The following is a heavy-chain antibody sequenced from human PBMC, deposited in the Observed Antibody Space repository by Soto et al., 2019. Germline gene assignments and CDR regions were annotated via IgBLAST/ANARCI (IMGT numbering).Heavy chain of an antibody. CDR3: AASILYYGMDV. J-gene: IGHJ6*02. Sequence: PGESLKISCKGSGYTFTNYWIGWVRQMPGKGLEWMGIIYPGDSDTKYNPSFQGQVTISADKSITTTYLRWTSLKASDTAIYYCAASILYYGMDVWGQGTTVTVSS. V-gene: IGHV5-51*01. CDR2: IYPGDSDT. CDR1: GYTFTNYW.